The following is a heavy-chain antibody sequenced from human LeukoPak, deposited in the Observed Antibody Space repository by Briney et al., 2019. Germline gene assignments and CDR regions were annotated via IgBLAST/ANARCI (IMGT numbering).Heavy chain of an antibody. CDR1: GFTFSSYN. D-gene: IGHD3-22*01. CDR3: ASSTYYYDSSGTRHWYFDL. CDR2: ISISSTTI. Sequence: PGGPLRLSCAASGFTFSSYNMSWVRQAPGKGLEWVSYISISSTTIYYADSVKGRFTISRDNGKNSLSLQMNSLRAEDTAVYYCASSTYYYDSSGTRHWYFDLWGRGTLVTVSS. J-gene: IGHJ2*01. V-gene: IGHV3-48*01.